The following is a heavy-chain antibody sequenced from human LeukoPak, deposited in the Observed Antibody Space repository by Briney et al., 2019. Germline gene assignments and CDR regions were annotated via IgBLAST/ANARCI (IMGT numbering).Heavy chain of an antibody. CDR1: GFTFSSYS. V-gene: IGHV3-21*01. CDR2: ISSSSSYI. J-gene: IGHJ4*02. Sequence: GGSLRLSCAASGFTFSSYSMSWVRQAPGKGLEWVSSISSSSSYIYYADSVKGRFTISRDNAKNSLYLQMNSLRAEDTAVYYCARDQWDGDYANDYWGQGTLVTVSS. CDR3: ARDQWDGDYANDY. D-gene: IGHD4-17*01.